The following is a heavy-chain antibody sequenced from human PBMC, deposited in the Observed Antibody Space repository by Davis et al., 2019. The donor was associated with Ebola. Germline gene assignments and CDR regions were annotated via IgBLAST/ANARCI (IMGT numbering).Heavy chain of an antibody. D-gene: IGHD6-19*01. Sequence: AASVKVSCKASGYTLTSHDINWVRQATGQGLEWMGWMNPNSGNTGYAQKFQGRVTMTRNTSMSTAYMELSSLRSEDTAVYCARGDSSGWYDFDYWGQGTLVTVSS. J-gene: IGHJ4*02. CDR3: ARGDSSGWYDFDY. CDR2: MNPNSGNT. CDR1: GYTLTSHD. V-gene: IGHV1-8*01.